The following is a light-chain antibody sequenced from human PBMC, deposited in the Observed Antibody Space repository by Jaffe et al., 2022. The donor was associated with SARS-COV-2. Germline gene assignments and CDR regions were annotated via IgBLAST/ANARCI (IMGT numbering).Light chain of an antibody. Sequence: QSALTQPASVSGSPGQSITISCTGTSSDVGGYNFVSWYQKHPGKGPKLMMYDVSNRPSGVSNRFSGSKSGNTASLTISGLQAEDEADYYCSSYTSGNSVIFGGGTKLTVL. CDR2: DVS. V-gene: IGLV2-14*01. J-gene: IGLJ2*01. CDR3: SSYTSGNSVI. CDR1: SSDVGGYNF.